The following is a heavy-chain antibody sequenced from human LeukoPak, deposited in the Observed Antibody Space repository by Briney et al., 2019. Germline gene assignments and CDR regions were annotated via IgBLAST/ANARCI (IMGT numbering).Heavy chain of an antibody. CDR2: INPSGGST. Sequence: ASVKVSCKASGYTFTSYGISWVRQAPGQGLEWMGIINPSGGSTSYAQKFQGRVTMTRDTSTSTVYMELSSLRSEDTAVYYCARGTLRWFDPWGQGTLVTVSS. CDR3: ARGTLRWFDP. J-gene: IGHJ5*02. V-gene: IGHV1-46*01. CDR1: GYTFTSYG.